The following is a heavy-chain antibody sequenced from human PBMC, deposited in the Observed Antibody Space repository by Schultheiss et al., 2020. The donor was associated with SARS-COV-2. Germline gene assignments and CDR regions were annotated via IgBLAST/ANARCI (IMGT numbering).Heavy chain of an antibody. Sequence: GSLRLSCAVYGGSFSGYYWSWIRQPPGKGLEWIGYIYYSGSTNYNPSLKSRVTISVDTSKNQFSLKLSSVTAADTAVYYCARIMYYDFWSGYYTRAIDYWGQGTLVTVSS. V-gene: IGHV4-59*12. CDR3: ARIMYYDFWSGYYTRAIDY. CDR2: IYYSGST. D-gene: IGHD3-3*01. J-gene: IGHJ4*02. CDR1: GGSFSGYY.